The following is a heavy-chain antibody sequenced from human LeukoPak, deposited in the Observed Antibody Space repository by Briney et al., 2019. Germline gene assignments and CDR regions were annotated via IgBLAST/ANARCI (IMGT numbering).Heavy chain of an antibody. Sequence: GGSLRLSCAASGFRFSSYEMNWVRQAPGKGLEWVSYITSSGTTIHYADSVRGRFTISRDNAKNSLYLQMNSLRAEDTAVYYCARAYSSVASCDYWGQGTLVTVSS. D-gene: IGHD6-19*01. CDR2: ITSSGTTI. CDR3: ARAYSSVASCDY. J-gene: IGHJ4*02. V-gene: IGHV3-48*03. CDR1: GFRFSSYE.